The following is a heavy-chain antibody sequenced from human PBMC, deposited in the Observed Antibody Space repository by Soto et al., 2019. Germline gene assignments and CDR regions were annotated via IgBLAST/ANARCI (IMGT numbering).Heavy chain of an antibody. J-gene: IGHJ6*02. CDR1: GGSISSGDYY. CDR2: IYYSGST. V-gene: IGHV4-31*03. CDR3: ARAPLTPIFFAHGMDV. Sequence: SETLSLTCTVSGGSISSGDYYWNWIRQHPGKGLEWIGYIYYSGSTYYNPSLKSRVTISVDTSRNKFSLKLSSVTAADTAVYYCARAPLTPIFFAHGMDVWGQGTAVTVSS. D-gene: IGHD3-3*02.